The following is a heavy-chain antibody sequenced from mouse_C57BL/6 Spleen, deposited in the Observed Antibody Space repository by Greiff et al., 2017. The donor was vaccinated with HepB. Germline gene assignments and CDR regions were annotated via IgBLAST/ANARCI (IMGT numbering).Heavy chain of an antibody. Sequence: EVKLEESGPGLVKPSQSLSLTCSVTGYSITSGYYWNWIRQFPGNKLEWMGYISYDGSNNYNPSLKNRISITRDTSKNQFFLKLNSVTTEDTATYYCARAYEGYAMDYWGQGTSVTVSS. CDR1: GYSITSGYY. J-gene: IGHJ4*01. V-gene: IGHV3-6*01. CDR3: ARAYEGYAMDY. D-gene: IGHD2-3*01. CDR2: ISYDGSN.